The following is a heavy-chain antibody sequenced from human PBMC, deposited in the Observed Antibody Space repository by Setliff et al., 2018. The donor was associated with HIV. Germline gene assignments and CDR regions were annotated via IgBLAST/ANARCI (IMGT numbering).Heavy chain of an antibody. Sequence: GGSLRLSCAASGFTFSSYGMHWVRQAPGKGLEWVAVIWYDGNNKYYADSVKGRFTISRDNSKNTLYLQMNSLRAEDTAVYYCVRAPRSFPRPLDYWCQGTLVTVSS. CDR1: GFTFSSYG. D-gene: IGHD1-1*01. V-gene: IGHV3-33*01. CDR2: IWYDGNNK. J-gene: IGHJ4*02. CDR3: VRAPRSFPRPLDY.